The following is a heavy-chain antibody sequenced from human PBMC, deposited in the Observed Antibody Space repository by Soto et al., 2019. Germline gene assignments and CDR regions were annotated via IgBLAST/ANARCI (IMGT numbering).Heavy chain of an antibody. CDR3: ARGLNYYGSGSYYVGWFDP. CDR1: GGSFSGYY. V-gene: IGHV4-34*01. D-gene: IGHD3-10*01. Sequence: SETLSLTCAVYGGSFSGYYWSWIRQPPGKGLEWIGEINHSGSTNYNPSLKSRVTISVATSKTQFSLKLSSVTAADTAVYYCARGLNYYGSGSYYVGWFDPWGQGTLVTVSS. CDR2: INHSGST. J-gene: IGHJ5*02.